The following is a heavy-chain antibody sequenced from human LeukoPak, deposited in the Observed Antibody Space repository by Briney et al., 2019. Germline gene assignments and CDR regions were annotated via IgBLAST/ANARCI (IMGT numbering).Heavy chain of an antibody. CDR2: IYYSGST. CDR1: GGSISSSSYY. Sequence: SETLSLTCTVSGGSISSSSYYWGWLRQPPGRGLEWIGSIYYSGSTYYNPSLKRRVTISVDTSKNQFSLKLSSVTAADTAVYYCATHQYSLDYWGQGTLVTVSS. V-gene: IGHV4-39*01. CDR3: ATHQYSLDY. D-gene: IGHD6-6*01. J-gene: IGHJ4*02.